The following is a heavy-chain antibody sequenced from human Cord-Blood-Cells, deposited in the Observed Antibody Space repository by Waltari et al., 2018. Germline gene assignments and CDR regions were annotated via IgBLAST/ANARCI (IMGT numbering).Heavy chain of an antibody. CDR3: ARAGGSYSYYFDY. CDR1: GLTFSSSS. V-gene: IGHV3-21*01. D-gene: IGHD1-26*01. J-gene: IGHJ4*02. CDR2: ISSSSSYI. Sequence: EVQLVESGGGLVKHGGSVSLSLAASGLTFSSSSLNWVRRAPGKVLEWVASISSSSSYIYYADSVKCRFTISRDNAKNSLYLQMNSLRAEDTALYYCARAGGSYSYYFDYWGQGTLVTVSS.